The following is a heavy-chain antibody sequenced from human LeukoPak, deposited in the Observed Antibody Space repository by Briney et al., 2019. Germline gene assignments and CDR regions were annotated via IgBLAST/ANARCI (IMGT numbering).Heavy chain of an antibody. Sequence: GASLRLSCAASGFTFSSYAMSWVREAPGKGLEWVSAISGSGGSTYYADSVKGRFTISRDNSKNTLYLQMNSLRAEDTAVYYCEKDKRYLFDPWGQGTLVTVSS. D-gene: IGHD3-9*01. V-gene: IGHV3-23*01. CDR2: ISGSGGST. CDR1: GFTFSSYA. J-gene: IGHJ5*02. CDR3: EKDKRYLFDP.